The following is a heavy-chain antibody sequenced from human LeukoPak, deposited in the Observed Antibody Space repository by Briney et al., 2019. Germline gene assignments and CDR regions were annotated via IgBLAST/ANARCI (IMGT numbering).Heavy chain of an antibody. V-gene: IGHV4-30-4*08. CDR1: GGSISSGDYY. Sequence: SQTLSLTCTVSGGSISSGDYYWSWIRQPPGKGLEWIGYIYYSGSTYYNPSLKSRVTISVDTSKNQFSLKLSSVTAADTAVYYCARVRSGIVGATTIDYWGQGTLVTVSS. D-gene: IGHD1-26*01. CDR2: IYYSGST. J-gene: IGHJ4*02. CDR3: ARVRSGIVGATTIDY.